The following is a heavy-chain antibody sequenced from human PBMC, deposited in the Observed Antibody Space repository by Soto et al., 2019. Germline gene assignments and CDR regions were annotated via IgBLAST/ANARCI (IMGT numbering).Heavy chain of an antibody. D-gene: IGHD1-26*01. J-gene: IGHJ3*02. CDR3: ARENGQATVVSREAFEI. V-gene: IGHV4-31*02. Sequence: PSEALCLTWSVSGGFISNGDYYWSWIRQHPGKGLEWIGYIYYSGSTYYNPSLKSRVTISVDTSKTQFSLTLSSVTAADTAVYYCARENGQATVVSREAFEIWGQGTMVNVSS. CDR1: GGFISNGDYY. CDR2: IYYSGST.